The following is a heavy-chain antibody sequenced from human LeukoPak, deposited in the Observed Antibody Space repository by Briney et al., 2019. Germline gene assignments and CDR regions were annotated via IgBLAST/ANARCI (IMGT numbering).Heavy chain of an antibody. V-gene: IGHV3-30-3*01. CDR3: ARDRGARILNNFDY. CDR1: GFTFSTYT. J-gene: IGHJ4*02. Sequence: PGRSLRLSCAASGFTFSTYTMHWVRQAPGKGLEWVAFISYDGSNKYYADSVKGRFTVSRDNSNNTLFLQLNSLSTEDTAVYYCARDRGARILNNFDYWGQGTLVTVSS. D-gene: IGHD1-26*01. CDR2: ISYDGSNK.